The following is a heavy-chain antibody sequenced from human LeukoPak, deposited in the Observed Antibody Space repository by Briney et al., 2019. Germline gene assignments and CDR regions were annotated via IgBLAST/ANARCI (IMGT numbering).Heavy chain of an antibody. J-gene: IGHJ4*02. V-gene: IGHV1-69*13. Sequence: ASVKVSCKASGGTFSSYAISWVRQAPGQGLEWMGGIIPIFGTANYAQKFQGRVTITADESTSTAYMELSSLRSEDTAVYYCARHDLGEYSSVWYYFDYWGQGTLVTVSS. CDR3: ARHDLGEYSSVWYYFDY. D-gene: IGHD6-19*01. CDR2: IIPIFGTA. CDR1: GGTFSSYA.